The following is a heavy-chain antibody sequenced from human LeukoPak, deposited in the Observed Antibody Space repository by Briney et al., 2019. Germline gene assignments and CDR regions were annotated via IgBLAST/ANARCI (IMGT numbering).Heavy chain of an antibody. CDR1: GFTPTNYA. Sequence: GRSLRLSCAASGFTPTNYAMRWVRQAPGQGEEWVAFLSPYDIYQYYSLSVKRRFTISRDQSTNTLFLQMNSLRVEDTAVYYCARTDIVGARPFDYWVQGILVSVSS. D-gene: IGHD1-26*01. J-gene: IGHJ4*02. CDR3: ARTDIVGARPFDY. V-gene: IGHV3-30*14. CDR2: LSPYDIYQ.